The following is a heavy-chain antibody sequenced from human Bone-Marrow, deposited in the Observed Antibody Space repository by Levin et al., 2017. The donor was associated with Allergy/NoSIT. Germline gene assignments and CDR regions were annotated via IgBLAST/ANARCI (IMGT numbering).Heavy chain of an antibody. CDR1: GYTFTGYY. CDR3: AGTAGYYGILTGPQWCFDH. V-gene: IGHV1-2*02. CDR2: INPNSGGT. Sequence: ASVKVSCKASGYTFTGYYMHWVRQAPGQGLEWMGWINPNSGGTNYAQKFQGRVTMTRDTSISTAYMALSRLRSDDTAVYYCAGTAGYYGILTGPQWCFDHWGRGTLVTVSS. D-gene: IGHD3-9*01. J-gene: IGHJ2*01.